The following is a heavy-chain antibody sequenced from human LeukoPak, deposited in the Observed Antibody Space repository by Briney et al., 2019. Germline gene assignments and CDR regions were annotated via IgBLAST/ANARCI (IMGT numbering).Heavy chain of an antibody. CDR1: GFTFSSYA. V-gene: IGHV3-23*01. J-gene: IGHJ4*02. Sequence: PGGSLRLSCAASGFTFSSYAMSWVRQAPGKGLEWVSTIIGTGGDTYYADSVKGRFTISRDTSKNTLYLQMKSLIAEDTAVYYCAKAWAAAGTFASWGQGTLVTVSS. D-gene: IGHD6-13*01. CDR3: AKAWAAAGTFAS. CDR2: IIGTGGDT.